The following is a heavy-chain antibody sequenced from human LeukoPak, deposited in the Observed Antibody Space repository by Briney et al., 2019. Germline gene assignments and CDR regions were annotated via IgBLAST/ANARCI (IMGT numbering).Heavy chain of an antibody. CDR3: ARARFGYDYGSGRRKNWFDP. CDR1: GDSISSGDYY. J-gene: IGHJ5*02. CDR2: ISSSGST. D-gene: IGHD3-10*01. V-gene: IGHV4-61*02. Sequence: PSETLSLTCTVSGDSISSGDYYWSWIRQPAGKGLEWIGRISSSGSTNYNPSLKSRVTISVDTSKNQFSLKLSSVTAADTAVYYCARARFGYDYGSGRRKNWFDPWGQGTLVTVSS.